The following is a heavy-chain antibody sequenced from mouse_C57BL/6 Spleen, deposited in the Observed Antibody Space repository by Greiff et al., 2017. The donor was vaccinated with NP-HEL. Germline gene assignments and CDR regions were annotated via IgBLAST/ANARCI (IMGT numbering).Heavy chain of an antibody. V-gene: IGHV5-4*01. CDR2: ISDGGSYT. CDR1: GFTFSSYA. Sequence: DVQLVESGGGLVKPGGSLKLSCAASGFTFSSYAMSWVRQTPEKRLEWVATISDGGSYTYYPDNVKGRFTISRDNAKNNLYLQMSHLKSEDTAMYYCARDPFYDGYYGFDYWGQGTTLTVSS. D-gene: IGHD2-3*01. J-gene: IGHJ2*01. CDR3: ARDPFYDGYYGFDY.